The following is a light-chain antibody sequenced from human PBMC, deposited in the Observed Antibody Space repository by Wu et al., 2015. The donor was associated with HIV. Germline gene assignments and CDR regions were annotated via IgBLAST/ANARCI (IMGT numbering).Light chain of an antibody. Sequence: EIVLTQSPGTLSLSPGEGATLSCRASQSVSSNYLAWYQQKPGQAPRLLIYGASSRATGIPDRFSGSGSGTDFTLTISRLEPEDFAVYYCQQYGSSPSFGGGTKVEIK. CDR2: GAS. CDR3: QQYGSSPS. V-gene: IGKV3-20*01. CDR1: QSVSSNY. J-gene: IGKJ4*01.